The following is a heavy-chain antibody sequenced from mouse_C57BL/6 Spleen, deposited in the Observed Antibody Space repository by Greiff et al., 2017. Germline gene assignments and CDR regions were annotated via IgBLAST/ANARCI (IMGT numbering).Heavy chain of an antibody. CDR1: GFSLTSYG. V-gene: IGHV2-5*01. CDR3: AHYDGGFAY. J-gene: IGHJ3*01. D-gene: IGHD2-3*01. Sequence: VQLVESGPCLVQPSQSLSITCPVSGFSLTSYGVHWVRQSPGKGLEWLGVIWRGGSTAYNAAFMSRLSITKDNSKSQGFFKMNSLQADDTAIYYCAHYDGGFAYRGQGTLVTASA. CDR2: IWRGGST.